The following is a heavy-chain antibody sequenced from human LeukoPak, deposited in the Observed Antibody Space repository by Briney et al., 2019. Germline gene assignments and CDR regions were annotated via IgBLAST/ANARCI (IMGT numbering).Heavy chain of an antibody. CDR3: ARGVWFGELSRNWFGP. D-gene: IGHD3-10*01. CDR1: GGSISSYY. Sequence: PSETLSLTCTVSGGSISSYYWSWIRQPPGKGLEWIGYIYYSGSTNYNPSLKSRVTISIDTSKNQFSLKLSSVTAADTAVYYCARGVWFGELSRNWFGPWGQGTLVTVSS. CDR2: IYYSGST. J-gene: IGHJ5*02. V-gene: IGHV4-59*12.